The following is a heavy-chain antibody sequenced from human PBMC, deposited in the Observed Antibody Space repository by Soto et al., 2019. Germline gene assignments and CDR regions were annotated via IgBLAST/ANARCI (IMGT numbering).Heavy chain of an antibody. CDR1: GFTFRSYG. D-gene: IGHD2-2*01. CDR2: IWCDGSKK. V-gene: IGHV3-33*01. Sequence: QMQLLESGGGVVQPGRSLRLSCAASGFTFRSYGIHWVRQAPGKGLEWVALIWCDGSKKYYVDSVKGRFAVSRDNSKNTLYLQMNSLRVEDTAVYYCARDRLVPYGYGMDVWGQGTTVTVSS. CDR3: ARDRLVPYGYGMDV. J-gene: IGHJ6*02.